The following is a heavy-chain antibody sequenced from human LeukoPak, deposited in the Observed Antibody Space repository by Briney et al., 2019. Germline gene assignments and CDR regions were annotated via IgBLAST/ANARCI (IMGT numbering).Heavy chain of an antibody. CDR3: ASTGYYYDSSGYYNY. D-gene: IGHD3-22*01. CDR1: GGTFSRYA. V-gene: IGHV1-69*13. CDR2: IIPIFGTA. J-gene: IGHJ4*02. Sequence: SVKVSCKASGGTFSRYAISWVRQAPGQGLEWMGGIIPIFGTANYAQKFQGRVTITADESTSTAYMELSSLRSEDTAVYYCASTGYYYDSSGYYNYWGQGTLVTVSS.